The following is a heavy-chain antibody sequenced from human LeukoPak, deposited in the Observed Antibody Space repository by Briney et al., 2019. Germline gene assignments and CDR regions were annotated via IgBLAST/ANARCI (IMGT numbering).Heavy chain of an antibody. Sequence: ASVKVSCKASGYTFTSYGISWVRQAPGQGLEWMGWISAYNGNTNYAQKLQGRVTMTTDTSTGTAYMELRSLRSDDTAVYYCARDEYSGYDTYGMDVWGQGTTVTVSS. V-gene: IGHV1-18*01. D-gene: IGHD5-12*01. CDR3: ARDEYSGYDTYGMDV. CDR2: ISAYNGNT. CDR1: GYTFTSYG. J-gene: IGHJ6*02.